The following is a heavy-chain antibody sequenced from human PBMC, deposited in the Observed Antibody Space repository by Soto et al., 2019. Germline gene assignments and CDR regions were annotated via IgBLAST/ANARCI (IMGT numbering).Heavy chain of an antibody. CDR1: GGSFNGYY. D-gene: IGHD2-21*01. CDR2: LNHSGST. V-gene: IGHV4-34*01. J-gene: IGHJ4*02. Sequence: SETLSLTCAVHGGSFNGYYWSSIRQPPGEGLEWIGNLNHSGSTNYNPSLKSRVTISVDTSKNHFSLKLSSVTAADTAVYYCARRSHIVVAPTWGQGTLVTVS. CDR3: ARRSHIVVAPT.